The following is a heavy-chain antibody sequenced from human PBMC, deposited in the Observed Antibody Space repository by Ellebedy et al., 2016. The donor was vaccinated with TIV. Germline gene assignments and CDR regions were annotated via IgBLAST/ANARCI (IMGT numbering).Heavy chain of an antibody. CDR3: GRGRPMDV. Sequence: SQTLSLTCAISGDSVSSNNTSWNWIRQSPSRGLEWLGRTYYRSKWYNDYAVSVQSRVTINPDTSKNQFSLQPNSVTPEDTAVYYCGRGRPMDVWGQGTTVIVSS. CDR1: GDSVSSNNTS. CDR2: TYYRSKWYN. V-gene: IGHV6-1*01. J-gene: IGHJ6*02.